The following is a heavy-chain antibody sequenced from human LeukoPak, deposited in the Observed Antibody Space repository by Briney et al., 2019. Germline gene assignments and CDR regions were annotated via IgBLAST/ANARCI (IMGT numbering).Heavy chain of an antibody. CDR3: ARGLGLASADY. D-gene: IGHD1-26*01. V-gene: IGHV4-34*01. CDR2: INHSGST. CDR1: GGSFSGYY. Sequence: TSETLSLTCAVYGGSFSGYYWSWIRQPPGKGLERIGEINHSGSTNYNPSLKSRVTISVDTSKNQFSLKLSSVTAADTAVYYCARGLGLASADYWGQGTLVTVSS. J-gene: IGHJ4*02.